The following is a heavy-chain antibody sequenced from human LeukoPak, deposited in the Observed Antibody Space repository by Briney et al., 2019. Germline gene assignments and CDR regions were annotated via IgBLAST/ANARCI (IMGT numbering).Heavy chain of an antibody. CDR2: IGISSGNT. V-gene: IGHV3-48*01. Sequence: GGSLRLSCAASGFTFSDYSMNWVRQAPGKGLEWISYIGISSGNTKYAGSVKGRFTISGDKAKNSLYLQMNSLRVEDTAVYYCARDYKYAFDNWGRGTLVIVSS. J-gene: IGHJ4*02. CDR3: ARDYKYAFDN. D-gene: IGHD5-24*01. CDR1: GFTFSDYS.